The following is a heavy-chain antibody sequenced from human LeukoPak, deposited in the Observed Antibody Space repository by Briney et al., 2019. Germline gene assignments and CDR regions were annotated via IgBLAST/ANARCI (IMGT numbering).Heavy chain of an antibody. CDR2: IWYDGSNK. CDR1: GFTFSSYG. J-gene: IGHJ6*03. Sequence: GRSLRLSCAASGFTFSSYGMHWVRQAPGKGLEWVAVIWYDGSNKYYADSVKGRFTISRDNSKNTLYLQMNSLRAEDTAVYYCARDRIAAAGPAYYYYYMDVWGKGTTVTVSS. V-gene: IGHV3-33*01. D-gene: IGHD6-13*01. CDR3: ARDRIAAAGPAYYYYYMDV.